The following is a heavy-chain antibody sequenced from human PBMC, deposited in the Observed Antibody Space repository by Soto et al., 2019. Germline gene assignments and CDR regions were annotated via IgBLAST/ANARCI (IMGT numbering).Heavy chain of an antibody. Sequence: PGGSLRLSCAASGFTFSSYGMHWVRQAPGKGLEWVAVIWYDGNNKYYTDSVKGRFTISRDNSKNTLYLQMNSLRVEDTAVYYCARDGDHEFWSGQYYFDYWGQGTLVTVSS. J-gene: IGHJ4*02. V-gene: IGHV3-33*01. CDR2: IWYDGNNK. CDR3: ARDGDHEFWSGQYYFDY. D-gene: IGHD3-3*01. CDR1: GFTFSSYG.